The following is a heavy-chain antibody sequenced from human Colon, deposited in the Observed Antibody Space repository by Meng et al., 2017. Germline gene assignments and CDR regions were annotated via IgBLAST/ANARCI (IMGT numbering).Heavy chain of an antibody. V-gene: IGHV6-1*01. CDR2: TYYRSTWYN. CDR3: ARGSWGFDY. J-gene: IGHJ4*02. D-gene: IGHD3-10*01. CDR1: GDSVSSNSAR. Sequence: LRLSCAISGDSVSSNSARWNWIRQSPSRGLEWLGRTYYRSTWYNEYAESLKGRINIISDTSKNQFSLQVNSGTPEDTGLYYCARGSWGFDYWGQGILVTVSS.